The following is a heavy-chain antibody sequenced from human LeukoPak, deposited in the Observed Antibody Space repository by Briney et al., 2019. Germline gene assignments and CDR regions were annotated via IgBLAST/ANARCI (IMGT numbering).Heavy chain of an antibody. CDR3: ARYDRGWYDY. J-gene: IGHJ4*02. CDR2: INSNSGST. V-gene: IGHV1-2*02. CDR1: GHTFTGYY. D-gene: IGHD6-19*01. Sequence: GASVKVSCKASGHTFTGYYMHWVRQAPGQGLEWMGWINSNSGSTNYAQRFQGRVTMTRDTSISTAYMELSRLRSDDTAVYYCARYDRGWYDYWGQGTLVTVSS.